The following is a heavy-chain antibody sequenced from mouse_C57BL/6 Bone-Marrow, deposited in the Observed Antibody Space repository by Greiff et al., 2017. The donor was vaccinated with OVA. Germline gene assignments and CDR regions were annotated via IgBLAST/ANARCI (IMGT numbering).Heavy chain of an antibody. CDR3: GRSNYSKGAY. D-gene: IGHD2-5*01. CDR1: GYTFTSYG. V-gene: IGHV1-81*01. CDR2: IYPRSGNT. J-gene: IGHJ3*01. Sequence: VQLQQSGAELARPGASVKLSCKASGYTFTSYGISWVKQRTGQGLEWIGEIYPRSGNTYYNEKFKGKATLTADKSSSTAYMELRSLTSEDSAVYFCGRSNYSKGAYWGQGTLVTVSA.